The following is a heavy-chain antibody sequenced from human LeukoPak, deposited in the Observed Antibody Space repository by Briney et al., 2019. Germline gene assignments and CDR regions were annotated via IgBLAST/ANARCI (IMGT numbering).Heavy chain of an antibody. D-gene: IGHD3-3*01. CDR2: ISGSGGST. Sequence: PGGCLRLSCAASGFTFSSYGMSWVRQAPGQGLEWVSAISGSGGSTYYADSVKGRFTISRDNSKNTLYLQMNSLRAEDTAVYYCAKRSGTYYYYMDVWGKGTTVTISS. V-gene: IGHV3-23*01. CDR1: GFTFSSYG. CDR3: AKRSGTYYYYMDV. J-gene: IGHJ6*03.